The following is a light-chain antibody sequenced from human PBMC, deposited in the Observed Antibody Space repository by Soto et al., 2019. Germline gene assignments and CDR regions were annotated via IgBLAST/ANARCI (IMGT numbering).Light chain of an antibody. Sequence: EIVLSQSPATLSVSPGDRATLSCRASQGVSNNLAWYQQRPGQAPRLLIYGASTRATGIPARFSGSGSGTEFTLTISSLQSEDFAVYYCQQYNDWPPWTFGQGTK. V-gene: IGKV3-15*01. J-gene: IGKJ1*01. CDR3: QQYNDWPPWT. CDR1: QGVSNN. CDR2: GAS.